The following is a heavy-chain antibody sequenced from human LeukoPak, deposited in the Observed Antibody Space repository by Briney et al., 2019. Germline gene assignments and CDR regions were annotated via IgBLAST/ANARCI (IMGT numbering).Heavy chain of an antibody. CDR2: FDPEDGET. V-gene: IGHV1-24*01. Sequence: ASVKVSCKISGYTLSEYSMNCVRQAPGKGLEWMGGFDPEDGETIYAQKFQGRVAMTEDTSTDTAYMELSSLRSEDTAVYYCATGHDGSGWYAFDIWGQGTMVTVSS. D-gene: IGHD6-19*01. CDR3: ATGHDGSGWYAFDI. J-gene: IGHJ3*02. CDR1: GYTLSEYS.